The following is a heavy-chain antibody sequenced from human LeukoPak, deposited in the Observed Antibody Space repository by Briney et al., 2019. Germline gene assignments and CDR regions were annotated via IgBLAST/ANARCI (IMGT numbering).Heavy chain of an antibody. Sequence: GASVKVSCKASGGTFSSYAISWVRQAPGQGLEWMGGIIPIFGTANYAQKFQGRVTITADESTSTAYKELSSLRSEDTAVYFCARVGAVTGTFDYWGQGTLVTVSS. J-gene: IGHJ4*02. V-gene: IGHV1-69*01. CDR3: ARVGAVTGTFDY. D-gene: IGHD1-20*01. CDR1: GGTFSSYA. CDR2: IIPIFGTA.